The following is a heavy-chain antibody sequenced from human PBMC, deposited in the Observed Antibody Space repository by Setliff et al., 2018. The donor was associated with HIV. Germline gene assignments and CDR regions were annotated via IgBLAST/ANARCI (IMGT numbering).Heavy chain of an antibody. V-gene: IGHV4-31*03. CDR2: IYHTGKT. CDR1: GGSISSGGYY. J-gene: IGHJ5*02. CDR3: AKEGNSVDNWLDP. D-gene: IGHD1-26*01. Sequence: SSETLSLTCTVSGGSISSGGYYWSWIRQHPGKGLEWIGYIYHTGKTYYNPSLQSRIIMSLDMSQNQFSLKLSSVTAADTAVYYCAKEGNSVDNWLDPWGPGTLVTVSS.